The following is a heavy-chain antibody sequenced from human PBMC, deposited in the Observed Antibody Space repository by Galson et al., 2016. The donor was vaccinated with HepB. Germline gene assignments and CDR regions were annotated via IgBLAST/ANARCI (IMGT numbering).Heavy chain of an antibody. CDR2: IYYSEST. Sequence: SETLSLTCAVSGGSITSNNWWSWVRQPPGKGLEWIGYIYYSESTYYNPSLKSRVSISVDTSKNQFFLNLTSVTAADTAVYYCARGLGGYSGYLYYNYGMDVWGQGTTVTV. V-gene: IGHV4-4*02. CDR1: GGSITSNNW. J-gene: IGHJ6*02. D-gene: IGHD5-12*01. CDR3: ARGLGGYSGYLYYNYGMDV.